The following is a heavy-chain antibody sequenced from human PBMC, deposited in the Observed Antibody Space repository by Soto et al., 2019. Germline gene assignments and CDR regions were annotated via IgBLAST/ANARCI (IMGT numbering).Heavy chain of an antibody. V-gene: IGHV4-4*07. CDR1: GASISGFY. Sequence: SETLSLTCTVSGASISGFYWSWIRKSAGKGLEWIGRIYATGTTDYNPSLKSQVMMSVDTSKKQFSLKLRSVTAADTAVYYCVRDGTKTLRDWFDPWGQGISVTVSS. CDR2: IYATGTT. D-gene: IGHD1-1*01. J-gene: IGHJ5*02. CDR3: VRDGTKTLRDWFDP.